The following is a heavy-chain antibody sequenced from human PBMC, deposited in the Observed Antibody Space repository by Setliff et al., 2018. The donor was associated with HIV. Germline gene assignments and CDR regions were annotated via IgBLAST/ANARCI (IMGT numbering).Heavy chain of an antibody. Sequence: TSETLSLTCAVYGESFSGYYWSWIRQPAGKGLEWLGEINHSGRAKYNPSLKSRATISVDTSKNQFSLRLSSVTAADTAVYYCARGAPYCNHGICHLFDYWGQGNLVTVSS. CDR3: ARGAPYCNHGICHLFDY. J-gene: IGHJ4*02. D-gene: IGHD2-8*01. V-gene: IGHV4-34*01. CDR2: INHSGRA. CDR1: GESFSGYY.